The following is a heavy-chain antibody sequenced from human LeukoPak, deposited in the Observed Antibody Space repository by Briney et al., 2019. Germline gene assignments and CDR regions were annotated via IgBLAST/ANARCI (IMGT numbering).Heavy chain of an antibody. D-gene: IGHD3-9*01. CDR1: GFTFSSYA. Sequence: PGGSLRLSCAASGFTFSSYAMSWVRQAPGKGLEWVSAISGSGGSTYYADSVKGRFTISRDNSKNTLYLQMNSLRAEDTAVYYCAKDPFRYFDPHGAFDIWGQGTMVTVSS. CDR2: ISGSGGST. V-gene: IGHV3-23*01. CDR3: AKDPFRYFDPHGAFDI. J-gene: IGHJ3*02.